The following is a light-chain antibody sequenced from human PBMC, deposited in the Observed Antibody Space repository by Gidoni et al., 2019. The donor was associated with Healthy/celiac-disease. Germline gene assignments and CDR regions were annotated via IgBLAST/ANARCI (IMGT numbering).Light chain of an antibody. CDR1: QGISSY. Sequence: DIQLTQSPSFLSASVGDRVTITCRARQGISSYLAWYQQKPGKAPKLLIYAASTLQGGVPSRFSGSGSGTEFTLTISSLQPEDFATYYCQQLNSYPSITFGQGTRLEIK. J-gene: IGKJ5*01. CDR3: QQLNSYPSIT. V-gene: IGKV1-9*01. CDR2: AAS.